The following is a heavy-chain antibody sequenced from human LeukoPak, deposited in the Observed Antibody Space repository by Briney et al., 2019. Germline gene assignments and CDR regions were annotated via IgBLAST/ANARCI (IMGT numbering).Heavy chain of an antibody. J-gene: IGHJ4*02. D-gene: IGHD3-3*01. Sequence: GASVKVPCKASGYTFTGYYMHWVRQAPGQGLEWMGWINPNSGGTNYAQKFQGRVTMTRDTSISTAYMELSRLRSDDTAVYYCARLVSDYDSHIDYWGQGTLVTVSS. CDR2: INPNSGGT. V-gene: IGHV1-2*02. CDR1: GYTFTGYY. CDR3: ARLVSDYDSHIDY.